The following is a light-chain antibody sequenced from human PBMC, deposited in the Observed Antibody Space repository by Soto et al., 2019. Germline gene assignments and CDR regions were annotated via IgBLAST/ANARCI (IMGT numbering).Light chain of an antibody. J-gene: IGKJ1*01. Sequence: DIQMTQSPSTLSASVGDRVTITCRASQSISSWLAWYQQKPGKAPKLLIYKASSLESGVPSRFRGSGSGTEFTLTISSLKPDDFATYYCQQYNSYWTFGQGTKVEIK. CDR2: KAS. CDR3: QQYNSYWT. V-gene: IGKV1-5*03. CDR1: QSISSW.